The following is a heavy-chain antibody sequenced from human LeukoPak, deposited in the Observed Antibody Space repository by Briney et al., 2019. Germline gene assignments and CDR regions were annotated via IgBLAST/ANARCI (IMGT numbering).Heavy chain of an antibody. CDR2: IYSGGST. CDR3: ARAAQSVYGSGFYYYYGMDV. Sequence: GGSLRLSCAASGFTVSSNYMSWVRQAPGKGLEWVSVIYSGGSTYYADPVKGRFTISRDNSKNTLYLQMNSLRAEDTAVYYCARAAQSVYGSGFYYYYGMDVWGQGTTVTVSS. J-gene: IGHJ6*02. V-gene: IGHV3-66*01. CDR1: GFTVSSNY. D-gene: IGHD2-15*01.